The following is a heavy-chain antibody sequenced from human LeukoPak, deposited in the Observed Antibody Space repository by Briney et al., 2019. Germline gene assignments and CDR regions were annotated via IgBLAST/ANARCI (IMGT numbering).Heavy chain of an antibody. CDR1: GFTFSSYS. CDR2: ISSSSSYI. Sequence: PGGSLRLSCAASGFTFSSYSMNWVRQAPGKGLEWVSSISSSSSYIYYADSVKGRFTISTDNAKNSLYLQINSLRAEDTAVYYCARGLRPVTSLIVGATSVGYWGQGTLVSVSS. J-gene: IGHJ4*02. V-gene: IGHV3-21*01. D-gene: IGHD1-26*01. CDR3: ARGLRPVTSLIVGATSVGY.